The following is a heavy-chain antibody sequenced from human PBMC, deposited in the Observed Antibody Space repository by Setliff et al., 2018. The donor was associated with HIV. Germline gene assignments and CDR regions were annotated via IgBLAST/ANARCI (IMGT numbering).Heavy chain of an antibody. V-gene: IGHV3-74*01. Sequence: GGSLRLSCAASGLTFSNYWMHWVRQAPGKGLQWVSRIDSDGSDTNYADSVKGRFTISRDNSKNTLYLQINSLRAEDTALYYCAKDFHDSGDASWFDPWGQGTLVTVSS. CDR3: AKDFHDSGDASWFDP. CDR1: GLTFSNYW. J-gene: IGHJ5*02. D-gene: IGHD4-17*01. CDR2: IDSDGSDT.